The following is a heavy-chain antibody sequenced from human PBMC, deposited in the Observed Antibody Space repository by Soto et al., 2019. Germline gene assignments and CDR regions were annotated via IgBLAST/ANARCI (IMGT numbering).Heavy chain of an antibody. CDR2: IYSKTDGGTT. CDR3: STEGLVFQGGAFDI. D-gene: IGHD3-3*01. CDR1: GFTFRNAW. Sequence: EVQLVESGGGLVKPGGSLTLSCVASGFTFRNAWMSWVRQAPGKGLEWVGRIYSKTDGGTTDYAAPVEGRFTITRDDSENTLYLQLNSLKTEDTALYYCSTEGLVFQGGAFDIWGQGTMVTVSS. V-gene: IGHV3-15*01. J-gene: IGHJ3*02.